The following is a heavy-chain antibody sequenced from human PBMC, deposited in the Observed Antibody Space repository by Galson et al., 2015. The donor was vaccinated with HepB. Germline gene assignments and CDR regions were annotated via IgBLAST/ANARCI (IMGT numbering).Heavy chain of an antibody. V-gene: IGHV3-30*18. CDR2: ISYDGSNK. CDR1: GFTFSSYG. D-gene: IGHD2-2*03. CDR3: AKDRFRAGYGLLGY. Sequence: SLRLSCAASGFTFSSYGMHWVRQAPGKGLEWVAVISYDGSNKYYADSVKGRFTISRDNSKNTLYLQMNSLRGEDTAVYYCAKDRFRAGYGLLGYWGQGTLVTVSS. J-gene: IGHJ4*02.